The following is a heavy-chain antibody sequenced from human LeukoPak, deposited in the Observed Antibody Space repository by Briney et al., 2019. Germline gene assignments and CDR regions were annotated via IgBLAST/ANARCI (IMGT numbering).Heavy chain of an antibody. CDR2: ISSSGSSI. CDR3: ARDLRNYYGSGSYLDDTFDI. J-gene: IGHJ3*02. V-gene: IGHV3-48*04. CDR1: GFTFSSYW. D-gene: IGHD3-10*01. Sequence: GGSLRLSCAASGFTFSSYWMHWVRQAPGKGLEWVSYISSSGSSIYYADSVKGRFTISRDNAKNSLYLQMNSLRAEDTAVYYCARDLRNYYGSGSYLDDTFDIWGQGTVVTVSS.